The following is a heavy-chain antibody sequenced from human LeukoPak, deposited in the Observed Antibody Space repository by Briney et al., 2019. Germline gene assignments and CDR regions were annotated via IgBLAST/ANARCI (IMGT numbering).Heavy chain of an antibody. J-gene: IGHJ4*02. V-gene: IGHV3-30*02. CDR3: AKDRPLRFLEWLLGPYFDY. CDR1: GFTFKNYG. D-gene: IGHD3-3*01. CDR2: IRYDGTNK. Sequence: PGGSLRLSCVVSGFTFKNYGMHWVRQAPGKGLEWVAFIRYDGTNKYYADSVKGRFTISRDNSKNTLYLQMNSLRAEDTAVYYCAKDRPLRFLEWLLGPYFDYWGQGTLVTVSS.